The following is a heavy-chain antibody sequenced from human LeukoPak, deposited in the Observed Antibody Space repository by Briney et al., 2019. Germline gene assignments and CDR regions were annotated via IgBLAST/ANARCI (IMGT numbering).Heavy chain of an antibody. Sequence: ASVKVSCKASGYTFTCYYMHWVRQAPGQGLEWMGWINPNSGGTNYAQKFQGRVTMTRDTPISTPYMELSRLRSDDTAVYYCARGLPPHGSRVGWFDPWGPGTLGTVSS. CDR2: INPNSGGT. V-gene: IGHV1-2*02. J-gene: IGHJ5*02. D-gene: IGHD1-14*01. CDR3: ARGLPPHGSRVGWFDP. CDR1: GYTFTCYY.